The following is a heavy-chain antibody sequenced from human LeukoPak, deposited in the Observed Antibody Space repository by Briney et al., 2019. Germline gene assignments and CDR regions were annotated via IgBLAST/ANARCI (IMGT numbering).Heavy chain of an antibody. V-gene: IGHV4-4*07. Sequence: SETLSLTCTVSGGSIGSYYWSWIRQPAGKGLEWIGRIYTSGSTNYNPSLKSRVTMSVDTSKNQFSLKLSSVIAADTAVYYCARSLRYYYYGMDVWGQGTTVTVSS. CDR2: IYTSGST. CDR3: ARSLRYYYYGMDV. CDR1: GGSIGSYY. D-gene: IGHD4/OR15-4a*01. J-gene: IGHJ6*02.